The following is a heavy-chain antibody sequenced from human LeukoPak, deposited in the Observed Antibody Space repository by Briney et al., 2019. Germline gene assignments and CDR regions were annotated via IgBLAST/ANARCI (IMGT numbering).Heavy chain of an antibody. CDR3: AKDGDSGCSDY. CDR2: ISGSGGST. Sequence: GGTLRLSCAASGFTFSSYGMSWVRQAPGKGLEWVSAISGSGGSTYYADSVKGRFTISRDNSKNTLYLQMNSLRAEDTAVYYCAKDGDSGCSDYWGQGTLVTVSS. D-gene: IGHD5-12*01. V-gene: IGHV3-23*01. CDR1: GFTFSSYG. J-gene: IGHJ4*02.